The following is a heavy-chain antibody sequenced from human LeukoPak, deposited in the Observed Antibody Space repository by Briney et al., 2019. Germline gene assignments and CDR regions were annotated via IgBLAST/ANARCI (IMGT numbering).Heavy chain of an antibody. CDR3: AREGNPEENSSSLCFDY. CDR2: TYYRSKWYN. J-gene: IGHJ4*02. V-gene: IGHV6-1*01. D-gene: IGHD6-13*01. CDR1: GDSVSSNSAA. Sequence: SQTLSLTCAISGDSVSSNSAAWNWIRQSTSRGLEWLGRTYYRSKWYNDYAVSVKSRITINPDTSKNQFSLQLNSVTPEDTAVYYCAREGNPEENSSSLCFDYWGQGTLVTVSS.